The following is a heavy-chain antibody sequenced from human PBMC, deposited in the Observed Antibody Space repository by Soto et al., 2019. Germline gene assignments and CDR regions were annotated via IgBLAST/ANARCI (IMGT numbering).Heavy chain of an antibody. Sequence: SETPSPTPTVSGCSLSSFYLGLIRQSHEKGLEGVGYIHYSGATNNNPSLKSRATMSVDTSKNQFSLKLSSVTVADTAIYYCARHGFSSDWYASWDYWGQGTLVTAPQ. CDR3: ARHGFSSDWYASWDY. V-gene: IGHV4-59*08. CDR2: IHYSGAT. CDR1: GCSLSSFY. J-gene: IGHJ4*02. D-gene: IGHD6-19*01.